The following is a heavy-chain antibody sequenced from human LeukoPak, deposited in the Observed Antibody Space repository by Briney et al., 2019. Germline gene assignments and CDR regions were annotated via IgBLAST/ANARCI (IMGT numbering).Heavy chain of an antibody. V-gene: IGHV4-61*08. CDR1: GGSVSSGDYY. Sequence: PSETLSLTCTVSGGSVSSGDYYWSWIRQPPGKGLEWIGYIYYSGNTNYNPSLKSRVTISVDTSKNQFSLKLSSVTAADTAVYYCARDREVDAFDIWGQGTMVTVSS. CDR2: IYYSGNT. CDR3: ARDREVDAFDI. J-gene: IGHJ3*02.